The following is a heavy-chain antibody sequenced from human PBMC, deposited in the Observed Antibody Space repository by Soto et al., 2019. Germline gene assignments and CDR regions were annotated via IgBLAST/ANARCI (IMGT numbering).Heavy chain of an antibody. V-gene: IGHV1-46*01. CDR3: MRVYCSRNDCYLEADDI. D-gene: IGHD2-2*01. Sequence: GASVKVSCKASGYTFTSYGISWVRQAPGQGLEWMGIINPSGNTKSYARKFQGRVTMARDTSTGTVYMELSSLTSEDTAMYYCMRVYCSRNDCYLEADDIWG. CDR2: INPSGNTK. CDR1: GYTFTSYG. J-gene: IGHJ3*02.